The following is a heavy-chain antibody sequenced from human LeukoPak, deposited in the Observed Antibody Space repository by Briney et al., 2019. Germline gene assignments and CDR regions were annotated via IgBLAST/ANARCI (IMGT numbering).Heavy chain of an antibody. CDR3: AKSPVSSCRGSFCYPFDY. D-gene: IGHD2-15*01. V-gene: IGHV3-23*01. Sequence: PGGSLRLSCAASGFTFSSYEMNWVRQAPGKGLEWVSAVSGSGSDTYYADSVKGRFTISRDNSKNTLYLQMNSLRAEDTAVYYCAKSPVSSCRGSFCYPFDYWGQGNLVTVSS. CDR1: GFTFSSYE. J-gene: IGHJ4*02. CDR2: VSGSGSDT.